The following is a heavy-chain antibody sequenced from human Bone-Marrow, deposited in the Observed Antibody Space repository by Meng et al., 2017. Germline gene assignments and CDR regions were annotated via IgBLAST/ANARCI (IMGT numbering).Heavy chain of an antibody. J-gene: IGHJ4*02. Sequence: ASVKVSCKTSEHTFTDYDLNWVRLVAGQGLEWVGYISPNTGNTRYAEKFQGRVTMTSDTSTNTAFLELSRLGGGDTAVYYCARVDFFGSGSLYLYDHWGQ. D-gene: IGHD3-10*01. CDR2: ISPNTGNT. CDR1: EHTFTDYD. V-gene: IGHV1-8*02. CDR3: ARVDFFGSGSLYLYDH.